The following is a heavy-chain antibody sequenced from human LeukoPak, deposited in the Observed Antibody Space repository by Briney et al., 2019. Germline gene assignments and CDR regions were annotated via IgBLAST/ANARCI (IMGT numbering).Heavy chain of an antibody. D-gene: IGHD1-14*01. Sequence: GASVKVSCKASGYTFTSYAMNWVRQAPGQGLEWMGWINTNTGNPTYAQGFTGRFVFSLDTSVSTAYLQISSLKAEDTAVYYCARDWQGPAPTGTRKTRTHNWFDPWGQGTLVTVSS. CDR2: INTNTGNP. J-gene: IGHJ5*02. CDR1: GYTFTSYA. V-gene: IGHV7-4-1*02. CDR3: ARDWQGPAPTGTRKTRTHNWFDP.